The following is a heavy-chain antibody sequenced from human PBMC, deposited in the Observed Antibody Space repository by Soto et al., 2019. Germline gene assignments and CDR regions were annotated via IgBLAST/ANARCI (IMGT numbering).Heavy chain of an antibody. D-gene: IGHD5-12*01. CDR3: ARDTLARSGYDYWVNGNWFDP. Sequence: PSETLSLTCSVSGGSITSYYWSWIRQPPGMGLEWIGYIHHTGSTKYNPSLKTRATISVDTSKNQFSLRLNYVTAADTAVYYCARDTLARSGYDYWVNGNWFDPWGQGTLVTVSS. V-gene: IGHV4-59*01. CDR1: GGSITSYY. J-gene: IGHJ5*02. CDR2: IHHTGST.